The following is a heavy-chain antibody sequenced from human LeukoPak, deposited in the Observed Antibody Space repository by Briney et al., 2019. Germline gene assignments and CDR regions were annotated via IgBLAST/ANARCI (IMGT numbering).Heavy chain of an antibody. D-gene: IGHD6-13*01. CDR3: AKLSSSWPDAFDI. V-gene: IGHV3-74*01. CDR1: GFTFSSYW. Sequence: PGGSLRLSCAASGFTFSSYWMHWVRQAPGKGLVWGSRINSDGSSTSYADSVKGRFTISRDNAKNTLYLQMNSLRAEDTAVYYCAKLSSSWPDAFDIWGQGTMVTVSS. J-gene: IGHJ3*02. CDR2: INSDGSST.